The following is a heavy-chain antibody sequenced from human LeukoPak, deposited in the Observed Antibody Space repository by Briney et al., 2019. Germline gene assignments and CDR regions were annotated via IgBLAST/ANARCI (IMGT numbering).Heavy chain of an antibody. V-gene: IGHV3-49*04. CDR2: IRSKGYGETT. D-gene: IGHD6-19*01. CDR3: TRGGLAGV. Sequence: GGSLRLSCAASGFTVSSNYMSWVRQAPGKGLEWVGFIRSKGYGETTEYAASVKGRFSISRDDSKNIAYLQMNSLKTEDTAMYYCTRGGLAGVWGQGTMVTVSS. CDR1: GFTVSSNY. J-gene: IGHJ3*01.